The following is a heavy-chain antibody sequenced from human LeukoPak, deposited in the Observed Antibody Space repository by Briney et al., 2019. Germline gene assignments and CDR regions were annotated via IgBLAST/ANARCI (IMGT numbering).Heavy chain of an antibody. CDR2: INPNSGGT. J-gene: IGHJ4*02. Sequence: ASVKVSCKASGYTFTGYYMHWVRQAPGQGLEWMGWINPNSGGTNYAQKFQGRVTMTRDTSISTAYMELSRLRSDDTAVYYCASLWGHSSSWYTELFDYWGQGTLVTVSP. CDR3: ASLWGHSSSWYTELFDY. V-gene: IGHV1-2*02. CDR1: GYTFTGYY. D-gene: IGHD6-13*01.